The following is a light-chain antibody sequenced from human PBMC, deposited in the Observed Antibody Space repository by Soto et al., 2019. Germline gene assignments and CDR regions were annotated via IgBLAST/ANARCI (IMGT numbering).Light chain of an antibody. V-gene: IGKV1-5*01. CDR1: QNINNW. Sequence: DIQMTQFPSPLSASVGDRVTITCRASQNINNWLAWYQHKPGKAPKILIYDASTLESGVPSRFSGSGSGTEFTLTISSLQPDDFATYYCQQYNLAFGQGTKVDIK. CDR2: DAS. CDR3: QQYNLA. J-gene: IGKJ1*01.